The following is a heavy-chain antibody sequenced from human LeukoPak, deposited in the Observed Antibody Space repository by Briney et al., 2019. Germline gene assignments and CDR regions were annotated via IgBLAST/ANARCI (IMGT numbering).Heavy chain of an antibody. D-gene: IGHD2-15*01. CDR2: INPNSGGT. CDR1: GYTFTGYY. CDR3: AVGYCSGGSCYSLGY. J-gene: IGHJ4*02. V-gene: IGHV1-2*04. Sequence: GASVKVSCKASGYTFTGYYMHWVRQAPGQGLEGLGWINPNSGGTNYAQKFQGWVTMTRDTSISTAYMELSRLRSDDTAVYYCAVGYCSGGSCYSLGYWGQGTLVTVSS.